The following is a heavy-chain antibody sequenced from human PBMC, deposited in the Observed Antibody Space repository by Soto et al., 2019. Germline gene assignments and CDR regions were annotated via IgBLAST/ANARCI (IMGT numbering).Heavy chain of an antibody. CDR1: GFTFSSYW. J-gene: IGHJ6*02. Sequence: GGSLRLSCAASGFTFSSYWMSWVRQAPGKGLEWVANIKQDGSEKYYVDSVKGRFTISRDNAKNSLYLQTNSLRAEDTAVYYCARDIVVVPAAMGYYYYGMDVWGQGTTVTVSS. CDR2: IKQDGSEK. CDR3: ARDIVVVPAAMGYYYYGMDV. D-gene: IGHD2-2*01. V-gene: IGHV3-7*01.